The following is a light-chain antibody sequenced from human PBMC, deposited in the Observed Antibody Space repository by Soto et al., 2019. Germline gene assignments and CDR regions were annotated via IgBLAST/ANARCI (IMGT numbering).Light chain of an antibody. Sequence: QPVVTQPPSASGTPGQRVTISCSGSTSNIGSKFVYWYQQNPGTAPKLLIYANDQRPSGVPDRFSGSKSGTSASLAISGLRSEDEADYYCVAWDGTLSAWVFGGGTKVTVL. CDR2: AND. V-gene: IGLV1-47*01. J-gene: IGLJ3*02. CDR1: TSNIGSKF. CDR3: VAWDGTLSAWV.